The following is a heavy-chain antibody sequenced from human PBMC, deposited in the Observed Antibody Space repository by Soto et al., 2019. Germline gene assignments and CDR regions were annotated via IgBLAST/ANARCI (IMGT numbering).Heavy chain of an antibody. J-gene: IGHJ4*02. CDR2: INHSGST. CDR1: GGSFSGYY. Sequence: LSETLSLTCAVYGGSFSGYYWSWIRQPPGKGLEWIGEINHSGSTNYNPSLKSRVTISVDTSKNQFSLKLSSVTAADTAVYYCARLWFGELLGSDFDYWGQGTLVTVSS. V-gene: IGHV4-34*01. CDR3: ARLWFGELLGSDFDY. D-gene: IGHD3-10*01.